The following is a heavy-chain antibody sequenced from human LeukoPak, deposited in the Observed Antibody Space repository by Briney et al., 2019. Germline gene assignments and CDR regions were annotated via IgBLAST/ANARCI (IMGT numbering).Heavy chain of an antibody. CDR3: AKDSCGGDCYADY. D-gene: IGHD2-21*02. V-gene: IGHV3-9*01. Sequence: GGSLRLSCAASGFTFDDYAMHWVRQAPGKGLEWVSGISWNSGSIGYADSVKGRFTISRDNAKNSLYLQMNSLRAEDTALYYCAKDSCGGDCYADYWGQGTLVRVSS. CDR1: GFTFDDYA. J-gene: IGHJ4*02. CDR2: ISWNSGSI.